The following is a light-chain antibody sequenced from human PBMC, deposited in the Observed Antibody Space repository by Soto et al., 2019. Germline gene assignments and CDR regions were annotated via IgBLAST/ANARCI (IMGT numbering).Light chain of an antibody. V-gene: IGLV2-11*01. Sequence: QSALTPPRSVAGPLGQSVTISCTGTSSGGGGDYHVSLYQQHPSKATKLIICDVSNRPSGVPDRFSGTRSGNKAALTISGLQAEDEADYYCSAYAGSYSLVFGGGTTVTV. CDR2: DVS. CDR1: SSGGGGDYH. J-gene: IGLJ2*01. CDR3: SAYAGSYSLV.